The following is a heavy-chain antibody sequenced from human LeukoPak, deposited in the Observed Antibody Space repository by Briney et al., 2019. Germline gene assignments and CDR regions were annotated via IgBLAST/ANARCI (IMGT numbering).Heavy chain of an antibody. CDR1: GFTFNTYW. D-gene: IGHD2-2*01. CDR2: INQGGSDK. CDR3: ARGNSYCSSTSCHDCDY. J-gene: IGHJ4*02. Sequence: GGSLRLSCTASDSGFTFNTYWMSWVRQAPGKGLEWVANINQGGSDKSYVDSVKGRFTVSRDNAKKSLYLQMNSLRAEDTAVYYCARGNSYCSSTSCHDCDYWGQGTLVTVSS. V-gene: IGHV3-7*01.